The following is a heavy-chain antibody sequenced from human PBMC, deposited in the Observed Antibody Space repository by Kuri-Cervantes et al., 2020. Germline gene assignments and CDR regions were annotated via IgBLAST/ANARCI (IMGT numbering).Heavy chain of an antibody. Sequence: SVKVSCKASGYTFTSYDINWVRQAPGQGLEWMGGIVPIFGTANYAQKFQGRVTITADKSTSTAYMELSSLRSEDTAVYYCATAVFTGYYYMDVWGKGTTVTVSS. D-gene: IGHD4-11*01. CDR1: GYTFTSYD. CDR2: IVPIFGTA. CDR3: ATAVFTGYYYMDV. V-gene: IGHV1-69*06. J-gene: IGHJ6*03.